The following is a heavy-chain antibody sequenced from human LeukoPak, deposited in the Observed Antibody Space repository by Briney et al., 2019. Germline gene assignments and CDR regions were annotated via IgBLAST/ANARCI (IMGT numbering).Heavy chain of an antibody. CDR2: INSDGSST. J-gene: IGHJ5*02. CDR1: GFTFSSYW. V-gene: IGHV3-74*01. D-gene: IGHD6-19*01. Sequence: GGSLRLCSAASGFTFSSYWMHWVRQAPGKGLVWVSRINSDGSSTSYADSVKGRFTISRDNAKNMLYLQMSSLRAEDTAVYYCTRGAYSSGPFDPWGQGTLVTVSS. CDR3: TRGAYSSGPFDP.